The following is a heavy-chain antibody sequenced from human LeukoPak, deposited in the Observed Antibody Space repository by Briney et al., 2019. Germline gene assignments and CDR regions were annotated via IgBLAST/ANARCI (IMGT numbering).Heavy chain of an antibody. D-gene: IGHD1-26*01. CDR2: IYTSGSS. CDR1: GGSISSYY. CDR3: AKGPVSAIVGATTLDY. V-gene: IGHV4-4*07. J-gene: IGHJ4*02. Sequence: PSETLSLTCTVSGGSISSYYWSWLRQPAGKGLEWIGRIYTSGSSNYNPSLKSRVTMSVDTSKNQFSLKLSSVTAADTAVYYCAKGPVSAIVGATTLDYWGQGTLVTASS.